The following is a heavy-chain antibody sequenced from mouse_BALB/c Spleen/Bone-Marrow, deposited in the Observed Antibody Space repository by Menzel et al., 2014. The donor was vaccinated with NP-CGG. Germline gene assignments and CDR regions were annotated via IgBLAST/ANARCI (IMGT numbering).Heavy chain of an antibody. CDR1: GYIFTSYT. CDR3: AREGTYYAYFDY. J-gene: IGHJ2*01. Sequence: QLQQSAAELARPGASVKLSCKASGYIFTSYTIQWIKQRPGQGLEWIGYINPSIGYTEYNQKFKDKTTLTADTSSSTTYMQLSSLTSEDSAVYYCAREGTYYAYFDYWGQGTTLTVSS. CDR2: INPSIGYT. V-gene: IGHV1-4*02. D-gene: IGHD1-1*01.